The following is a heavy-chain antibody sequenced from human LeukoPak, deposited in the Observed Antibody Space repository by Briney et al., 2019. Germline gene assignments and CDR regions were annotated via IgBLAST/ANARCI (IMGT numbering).Heavy chain of an antibody. D-gene: IGHD2-15*01. CDR2: ISSSSSYI. CDR1: GFTFSSYS. J-gene: IGHJ4*02. CDR3: AREGIWVAFDY. V-gene: IGHV3-21*01. Sequence: GGSLRLSCAASGFTFSSYSMIWVRQAPGKGLEWVSSISSSSSYIYYADSVKGRFTISRDNAKNSLYLQMNSLRAEDTAVYYCAREGIWVAFDYWGQGTLVTVSS.